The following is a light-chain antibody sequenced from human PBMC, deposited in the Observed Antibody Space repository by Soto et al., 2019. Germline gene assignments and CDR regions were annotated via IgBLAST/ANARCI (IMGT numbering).Light chain of an antibody. J-gene: IGLJ1*01. Sequence: QSALTQPASLSGSPGQSITISCTGTSSDIGAYDYVSWFQQHPGKAPKLMISEVNNRPSGVSNRFSASKSGNTAYLTISGLQAEDEADYYCNSYTTTYTLVFGTGTKLTVL. CDR3: NSYTTTYTLV. CDR1: SSDIGAYDY. CDR2: EVN. V-gene: IGLV2-14*01.